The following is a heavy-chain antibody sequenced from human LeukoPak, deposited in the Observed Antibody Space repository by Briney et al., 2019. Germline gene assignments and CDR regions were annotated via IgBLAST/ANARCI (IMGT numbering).Heavy chain of an antibody. Sequence: GGSLRLSCAASGFTFSSYSMNWVRQAPGKGLEWVSYISSSSSTIYYADSVKGRFTISRDNAKNSMYLQINSLRAEDTAVYYCARDLWGPDYDSSGSDYWGQGTLVTVSS. J-gene: IGHJ4*02. D-gene: IGHD3-22*01. CDR2: ISSSSSTI. CDR1: GFTFSSYS. CDR3: ARDLWGPDYDSSGSDY. V-gene: IGHV3-48*01.